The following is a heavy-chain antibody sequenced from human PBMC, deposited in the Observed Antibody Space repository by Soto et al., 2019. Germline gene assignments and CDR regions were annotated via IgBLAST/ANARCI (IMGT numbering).Heavy chain of an antibody. D-gene: IGHD3-3*01. CDR3: ARGVSTPVRAFDY. CDR2: IIPIFGTA. Sequence: ASVKVSCKASGGTFSSYAISWVRQAPGQGLEWMGGIIPIFGTANYAQKFRGRVTITADKSTSTAYMELSSLRSEDTAVYYCARGVSTPVRAFDYWGQGTLVTVSS. J-gene: IGHJ4*02. V-gene: IGHV1-69*06. CDR1: GGTFSSYA.